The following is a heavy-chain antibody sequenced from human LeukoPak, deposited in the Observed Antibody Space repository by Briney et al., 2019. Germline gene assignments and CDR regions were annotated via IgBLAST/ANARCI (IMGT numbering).Heavy chain of an antibody. Sequence: GGSLRLSCAASGFTFSSYEMNWVRQAPGKGLEWVSSISSSSSYIYYADSVKGRFTISRDNAKNSLYLQMNSLRAEDTAVYYCARDNLGLVGFDYWGQGTLVTVSS. D-gene: IGHD6-19*01. J-gene: IGHJ4*02. CDR1: GFTFSSYE. CDR3: ARDNLGLVGFDY. V-gene: IGHV3-21*01. CDR2: ISSSSSYI.